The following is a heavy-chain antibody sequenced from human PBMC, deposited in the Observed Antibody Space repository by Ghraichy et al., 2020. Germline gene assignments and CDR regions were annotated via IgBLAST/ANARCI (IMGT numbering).Heavy chain of an antibody. J-gene: IGHJ4*02. D-gene: IGHD1-26*01. CDR2: ISSSSSTI. CDR1: GFTFSSYS. Sequence: GGSLRLSCAASGFTFSSYSMNWVRQAPGKGLEWVSYISSSSSTIYYADSVKGRFTISRDNAKNSLYLQMNSLRDEDTAVYYCARDWGGSGSYIIFDYWGQGTLVTVSS. V-gene: IGHV3-48*02. CDR3: ARDWGGSGSYIIFDY.